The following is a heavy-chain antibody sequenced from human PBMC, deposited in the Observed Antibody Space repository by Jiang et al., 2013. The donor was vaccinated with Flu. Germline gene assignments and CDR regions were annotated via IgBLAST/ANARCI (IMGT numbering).Heavy chain of an antibody. CDR2: SITVGAP. J-gene: IGHJ4*02. Sequence: ASGGSVSSGSYYWSWIRQPPREGDWSGLGISITVGAPTTTPPLKSRVTISVDTSKNQFSLKLSSVTAADTAVYYCARDYLGRRDGYNKLDYWGQGTLVTVSS. CDR3: ARDYLGRRDGYNKLDY. V-gene: IGHV4-61*01. CDR1: GGSVSSGSYY. D-gene: IGHD5-24*01.